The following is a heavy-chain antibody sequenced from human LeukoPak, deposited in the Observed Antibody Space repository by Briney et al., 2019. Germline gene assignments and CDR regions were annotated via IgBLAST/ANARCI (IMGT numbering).Heavy chain of an antibody. D-gene: IGHD1-26*01. CDR2: ISSGAGST. CDR1: GFTFDDYA. CDR3: AKDVGGYSFTYWSGCFDH. Sequence: GGSLRLSCAASGFTFDDYAMHWVRQAPGKGLEWVSGISSGAGSTYYADSVKGRFTISRDNSKNTLDLEMNSLRAEDTAVYFCAKDVGGYSFTYWSGCFDHWGQGALVTVSS. J-gene: IGHJ4*02. V-gene: IGHV3-23*01.